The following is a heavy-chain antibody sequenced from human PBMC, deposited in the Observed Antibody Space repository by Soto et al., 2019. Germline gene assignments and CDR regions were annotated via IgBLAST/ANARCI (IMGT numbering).Heavy chain of an antibody. CDR3: ARTGTVGSSFRPSSGMDV. CDR2: IVPMLGTP. Sequence: QVQLVQSGAEVKEPGSSLRVSCKASGGTFAKFIMNWVRQTPGQGLEWMGGIVPMLGTPTYAEKFKGRVTPSATGSKRTAFRELKSLRSEDTAIPYCARTGTVGSSFRPSSGMDVGGEGTTVTVSS. D-gene: IGHD1-7*01. CDR1: GGTFAKFI. V-gene: IGHV1-69*01. J-gene: IGHJ6*02.